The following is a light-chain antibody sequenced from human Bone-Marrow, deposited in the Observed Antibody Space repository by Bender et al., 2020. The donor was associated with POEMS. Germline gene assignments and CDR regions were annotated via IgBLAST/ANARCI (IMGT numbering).Light chain of an antibody. V-gene: IGLV3-1*01. Sequence: SYELTQPPSVSLSPGQTASVVCSGDRLGDKYASWYQQKPGQSPVLVIYQDRLRPSGIPDRFSGSKSGTSASLAITGLQAEDEADYYCQSYDDSLSGQGVFGGGTKLTVL. CDR3: QSYDDSLSGQGV. CDR1: RLGDKY. CDR2: QDR. J-gene: IGLJ2*01.